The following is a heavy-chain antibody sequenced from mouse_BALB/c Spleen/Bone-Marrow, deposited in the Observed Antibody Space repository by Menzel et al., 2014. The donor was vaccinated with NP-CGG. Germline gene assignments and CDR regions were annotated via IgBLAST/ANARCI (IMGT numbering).Heavy chain of an antibody. V-gene: IGHV3-2*02. J-gene: IGHJ4*01. D-gene: IGHD2-10*02. CDR1: GYSITSDYA. Sequence: EVKLMESGPGLVKPSQSLSLTCTVTGYSITSDYAWNWIRQFPGNKLEWMGYISYSGSTSYNQSLKSRISITRDTSKNQFFLQLNSVTTEDTATYYCALYGFYAMDYWGQGTSVTVSS. CDR2: ISYSGST. CDR3: ALYGFYAMDY.